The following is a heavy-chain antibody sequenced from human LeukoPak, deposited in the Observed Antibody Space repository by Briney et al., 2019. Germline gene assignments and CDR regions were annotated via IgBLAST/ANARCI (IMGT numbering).Heavy chain of an antibody. CDR2: ITGSGGST. Sequence: GGTLRLSCAASGFTFSSYGMSWVRQAPGKGLEWVSGITGSGGSTYYADSVKGRFTISRDNSKNTLYLQMNSLRAEDAAIYYCARDERLLSFLKWGQGTLVTVSS. CDR3: ARDERLLSFLK. D-gene: IGHD3-3*01. CDR1: GFTFSSYG. V-gene: IGHV3-23*01. J-gene: IGHJ4*02.